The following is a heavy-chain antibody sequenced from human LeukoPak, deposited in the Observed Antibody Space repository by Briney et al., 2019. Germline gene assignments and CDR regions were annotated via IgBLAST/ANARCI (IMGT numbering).Heavy chain of an antibody. Sequence: ASVKVSRKASGYIFTDYYIHWVRQAPGQGLEWMGWINPDSGGTNYAQKFQGRVTMTRYTSITTVYMELSRLTYDDTAVFYCTREARAGNWFDAWGQGSPLSVSS. J-gene: IGHJ5*02. D-gene: IGHD5-12*01. CDR1: GYIFTDYY. CDR3: TREARAGNWFDA. V-gene: IGHV1-2*02. CDR2: INPDSGGT.